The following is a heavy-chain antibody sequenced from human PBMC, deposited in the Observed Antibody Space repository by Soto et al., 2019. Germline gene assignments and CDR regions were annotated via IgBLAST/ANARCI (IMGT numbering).Heavy chain of an antibody. D-gene: IGHD6-13*01. Sequence: QVQLVQSGAELKKPGASVKVSCKASGYTFTNYGISWVRPAPGQGLEWMGWINTYHGNTKYAQKLQGRVTMTKDTSTSTAYMELTSLRSDDTAVYYCARRPGYSASWGYFYYGMKIWGQGTTVIVSS. V-gene: IGHV1-18*01. CDR3: ARRPGYSASWGYFYYGMKI. J-gene: IGHJ6*02. CDR1: GYTFTNYG. CDR2: INTYHGNT.